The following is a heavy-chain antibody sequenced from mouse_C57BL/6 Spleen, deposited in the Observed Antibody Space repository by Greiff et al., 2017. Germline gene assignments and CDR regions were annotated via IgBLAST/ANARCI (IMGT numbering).Heavy chain of an antibody. J-gene: IGHJ4*01. D-gene: IGHD2-1*01. CDR2: IDPANGNT. CDR1: GFNIKNTY. CDR3: ARNYGTPYYYAMDY. V-gene: IGHV14-3*01. Sequence: VHVKQSVAELVRPGASVKLSCTASGFNIKNTYMHWVKQRPEQGLEWIGRIDPANGNTKYAPKFQGKATITADTSSNTAYLQLSSLTSEDTAIYYCARNYGTPYYYAMDYWGQGTSVTVSS.